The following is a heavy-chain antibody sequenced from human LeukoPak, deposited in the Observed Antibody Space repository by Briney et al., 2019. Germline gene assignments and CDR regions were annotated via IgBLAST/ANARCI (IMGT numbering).Heavy chain of an antibody. J-gene: IGHJ5*02. CDR1: GFTFSSYG. D-gene: IGHD3-3*01. V-gene: IGHV3-30*18. CDR2: ISYDGSNK. CDR3: AKHKLRFLEWQALSS. Sequence: PGGSLRLSCAASGFTFSSYGMHWVRQAPGKGLEWVAVISYDGSNKYYADSVKGRFTISRDNSKNTLYLQMNSLRAEDTAVYYCAKHKLRFLEWQALSSWGQGTLVTVSS.